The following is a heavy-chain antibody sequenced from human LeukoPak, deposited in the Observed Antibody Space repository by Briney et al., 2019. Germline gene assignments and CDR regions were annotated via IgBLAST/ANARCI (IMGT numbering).Heavy chain of an antibody. CDR3: AREGSYGGSTMWYFDY. CDR2: IYSGGTI. Sequence: AGGSLRLSCAASGFTVSSNYMAWVRQAPGKGLEWVSVIYSGGTIYYADSVKGRFTISRDNSKNTLYLQMNSLRAEDTAVYYCAREGSYGGSTMWYFDYWGQGTLVTVSS. D-gene: IGHD2-2*01. J-gene: IGHJ4*02. CDR1: GFTVSSNY. V-gene: IGHV3-53*01.